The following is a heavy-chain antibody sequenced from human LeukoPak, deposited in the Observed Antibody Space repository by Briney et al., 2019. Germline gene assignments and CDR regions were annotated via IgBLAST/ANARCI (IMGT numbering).Heavy chain of an antibody. CDR3: ARSGVVSTPAPVRFDP. D-gene: IGHD5/OR15-5a*01. V-gene: IGHV3-7*01. J-gene: IGHJ5*02. CDR2: IKQDGNDD. CDR1: GFTFRGCW. Sequence: GGSLRLSCAASGFTFRGCWMSWVRQAPGKGLEWVANIKQDGNDDYYVDSVKGRFTISRDNAKNSLYLQMNSLRAEDTAVYYCARSGVVSTPAPVRFDPWGQGTLVIVSS.